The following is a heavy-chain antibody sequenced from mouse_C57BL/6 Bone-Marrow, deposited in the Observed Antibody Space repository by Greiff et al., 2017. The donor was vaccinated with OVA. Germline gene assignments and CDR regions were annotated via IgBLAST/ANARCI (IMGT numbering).Heavy chain of an antibody. CDR1: GYTFTSHW. CDR3: ARGREGSIYWCFDV. V-gene: IGHV1-55*01. D-gene: IGHD1-1*01. Sequence: VQLQQPGAELVKPGALVKMSCKASGYTFTSHWITWVKQRPGQGPEWIGDIYPGSGSTNYNEKFKSKATLPVDTSSSTAYMQLSSRTSEESAVYYCARGREGSIYWCFDVWGTGTTVTVSS. J-gene: IGHJ1*03. CDR2: IYPGSGST.